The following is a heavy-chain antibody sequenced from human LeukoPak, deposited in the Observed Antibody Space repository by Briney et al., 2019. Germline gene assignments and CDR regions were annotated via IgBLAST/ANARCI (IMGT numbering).Heavy chain of an antibody. CDR1: GFTFSDHY. CDR3: VRGHDSFDY. Sequence: GGSLRLSCAVSGFTFSDHYMDWVRQAAGKVLEWVGRSRNKDHRYSTEYAASVKGRFTISRDESKNSLYLQMNSLKIEDTDIYYCVRGHDSFDYWGQGTLVTVSS. CDR2: SRNKDHRYST. V-gene: IGHV3-72*01. J-gene: IGHJ4*02. D-gene: IGHD3-3*01.